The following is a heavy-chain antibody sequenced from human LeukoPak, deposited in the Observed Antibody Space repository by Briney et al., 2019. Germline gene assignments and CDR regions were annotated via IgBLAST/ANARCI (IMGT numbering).Heavy chain of an antibody. V-gene: IGHV3-30*18. Sequence: GGSLRLSCAASGLTFSSYGINWVRQAPGKGLEWMAAISYDGSNKYYADSVKGRFTISRDNSKNTLYLQMNSLRAEDTAVYYCAKRIIGNYYYYMDVWGKGTTVTVSS. J-gene: IGHJ6*03. CDR3: AKRIIGNYYYYMDV. D-gene: IGHD1-26*01. CDR2: ISYDGSNK. CDR1: GLTFSSYG.